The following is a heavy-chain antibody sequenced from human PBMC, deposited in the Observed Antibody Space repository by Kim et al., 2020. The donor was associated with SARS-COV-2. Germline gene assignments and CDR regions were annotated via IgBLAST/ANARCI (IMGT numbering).Heavy chain of an antibody. Sequence: ADSVKGRFTISRDNGKNSLYLQMNSRRAEDTAVYNCARYTVTTDYYYGMDVWGQETTVTVSS. D-gene: IGHD4-17*01. CDR3: ARYTVTTDYYYGMDV. V-gene: IGHV3-21*01. J-gene: IGHJ6*02.